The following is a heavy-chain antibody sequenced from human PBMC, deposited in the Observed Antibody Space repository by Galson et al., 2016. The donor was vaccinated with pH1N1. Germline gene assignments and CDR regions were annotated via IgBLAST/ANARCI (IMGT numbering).Heavy chain of an antibody. CDR1: GYTFTDKY. CDR3: ATSVEGSGSYYFDY. CDR2: INPDSGDT. J-gene: IGHJ4*02. D-gene: IGHD3-22*01. V-gene: IGHV1-2*06. Sequence: SVKVSCKASGYTFTDKYLHWVRQAPGQGLEWMGRINPDSGDTRYTLKFQGRVTMTSDTSVTTAYMELTSVTYDDTAVYFCATSVEGSGSYYFDYWGQGTLVTVSS.